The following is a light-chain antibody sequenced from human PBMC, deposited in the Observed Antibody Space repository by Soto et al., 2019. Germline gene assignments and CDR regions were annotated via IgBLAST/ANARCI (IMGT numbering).Light chain of an antibody. J-gene: IGKJ4*01. V-gene: IGKV3-15*01. CDR3: QQYNSWPPLT. CDR1: QSVSSN. Sequence: EIVMTQSPATLSVSPGERATLSCRASQSVSSNLAWYQQKPGQAPRLPIYGASTRATGIPARFSGSGSGTEFTLTISSLQYEDLAVYYCQQYNSWPPLTFGGGTKVEIK. CDR2: GAS.